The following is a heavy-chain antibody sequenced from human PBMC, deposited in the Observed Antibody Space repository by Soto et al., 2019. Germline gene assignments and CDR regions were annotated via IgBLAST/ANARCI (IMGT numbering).Heavy chain of an antibody. D-gene: IGHD6-13*01. V-gene: IGHV1-2*04. CDR1: GYTFTGYY. Sequence: ASVKVSCKASGYTFTGYYMHWVRQAPGQGLEWMGWINPNSGGTNYAQKFQGWVTMTRDTSISTAYMELSRLRSDDTAVYYCARAAAAGSFYFDYWGQGTLVTVSS. CDR3: ARAAAAGSFYFDY. CDR2: INPNSGGT. J-gene: IGHJ4*02.